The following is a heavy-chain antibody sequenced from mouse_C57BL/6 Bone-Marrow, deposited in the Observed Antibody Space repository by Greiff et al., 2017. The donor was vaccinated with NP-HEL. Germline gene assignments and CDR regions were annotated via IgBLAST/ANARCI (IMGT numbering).Heavy chain of an antibody. CDR3: TNPTVLARDFDY. CDR1: GYTFTDYE. Sequence: QVQLQQSGAELVRPGASVTLSCKASGYTFTDYEMHWVKRTPVHGLEWIGAIDPETGGTAYNQKFKGKAILTADKSSSTAYMELRSLTSEDSAVYYCTNPTVLARDFDYWGQGTTLTVSS. D-gene: IGHD1-1*01. CDR2: IDPETGGT. V-gene: IGHV1-15*01. J-gene: IGHJ2*01.